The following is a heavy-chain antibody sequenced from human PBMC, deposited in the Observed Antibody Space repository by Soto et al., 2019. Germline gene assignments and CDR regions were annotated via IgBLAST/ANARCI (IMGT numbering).Heavy chain of an antibody. J-gene: IGHJ4*02. D-gene: IGHD2-21*02. CDR3: AAYDVGTIIQDY. Sequence: QSLTCAIYGATFSSHSRSWVRQPPGKGLEWIGEIDHGGSTNYNPSLKSRVTISGNTSKNQFSLELRSLTAADTGVYYCAAYDVGTIIQDYWGQGTQVTVSS. CDR2: IDHGGST. CDR1: GATFSSHS. V-gene: IGHV4-34*08.